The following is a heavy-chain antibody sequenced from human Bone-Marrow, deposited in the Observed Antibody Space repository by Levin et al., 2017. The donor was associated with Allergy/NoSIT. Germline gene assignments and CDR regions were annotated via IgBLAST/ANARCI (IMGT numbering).Heavy chain of an antibody. V-gene: IGHV1-46*02. J-gene: IGHJ4*02. Sequence: ASVKVSCETSGYYFNSYYMHWVRQAPGQGLEWMGIFNPSGDDTRYAPKFQGRVTLTRDSSTDTVYMELTSLTSEDTAVYYCVRDQDEMSFGDYWGQGTLVIVSS. CDR3: VRDQDEMSFGDY. D-gene: IGHD3/OR15-3a*01. CDR1: GYYFNSYY. CDR2: FNPSGDDT.